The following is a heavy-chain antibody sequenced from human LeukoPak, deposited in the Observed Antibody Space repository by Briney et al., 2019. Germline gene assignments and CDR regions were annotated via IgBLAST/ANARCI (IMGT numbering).Heavy chain of an antibody. CDR1: GFTFRSYG. CDR3: AKAGRGGAITLVRGVKGDYYYMDV. Sequence: GGSLRLSCAASGFTFRSYGMNWVRQAPGKGLEWVSAISGSGVNTYYADSVKGRFTISRDNSKNTLYLQMNSLRAEDTAVYYCAKAGRGGAITLVRGVKGDYYYMDVWGKGTTVTISS. D-gene: IGHD3-10*01. J-gene: IGHJ6*03. V-gene: IGHV3-23*01. CDR2: ISGSGVNT.